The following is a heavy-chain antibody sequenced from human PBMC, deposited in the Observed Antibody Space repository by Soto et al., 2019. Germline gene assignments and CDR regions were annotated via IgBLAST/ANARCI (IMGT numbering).Heavy chain of an antibody. V-gene: IGHV4-39*01. CDR3: ARQMSSGRPYWFDP. CDR2: IYYSGST. Sequence: SETLYLTCTVSGGSISSRGYYWGWIRQPPGKGLEWIGTIYYSGSTNYNPSLKSRVTISVDTSKNQVSLKLSSVTAADTAVYYCARQMSSGRPYWFDPRGQGILVTVFS. J-gene: IGHJ5*02. CDR1: GGSISSRGYY. D-gene: IGHD3-10*01.